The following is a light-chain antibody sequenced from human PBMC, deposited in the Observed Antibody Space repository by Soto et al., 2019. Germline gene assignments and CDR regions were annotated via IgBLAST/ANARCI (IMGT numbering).Light chain of an antibody. CDR3: QHYDNTPPSVT. CDR2: GAS. CDR1: QSVSNNY. V-gene: IGKV3-20*01. Sequence: EIVLTQSPVTLSLSQGERATLSCRASQSVSNNYLAWYQQKPGQAPRLLIYGASNRATGIPDRFSGSGSGTDFTLTISRLEPEDFAVYYCQHYDNTPPSVTFGPGTRLEI. J-gene: IGKJ5*01.